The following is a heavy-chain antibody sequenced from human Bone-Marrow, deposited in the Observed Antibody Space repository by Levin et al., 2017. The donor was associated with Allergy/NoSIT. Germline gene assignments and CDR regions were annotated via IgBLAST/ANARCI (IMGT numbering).Heavy chain of an antibody. CDR1: GFTFSDPY. V-gene: IGHV3-72*01. CDR2: AKNKANSHTT. Sequence: LSLPCVASGFTFSDPYMNWVRPAPGKGLEWVGRAKNKANSHTTEYAASVKGRFTVSRDDSENSLYLEMNSLKTDDTAVYYCARGSGTFPPAFDIWGQGTMVTVSS. CDR3: ARGSGTFPPAFDI. J-gene: IGHJ3*02. D-gene: IGHD1-26*01.